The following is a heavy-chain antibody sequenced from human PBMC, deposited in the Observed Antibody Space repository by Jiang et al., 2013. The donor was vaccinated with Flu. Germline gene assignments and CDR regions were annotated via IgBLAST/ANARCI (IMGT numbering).Heavy chain of an antibody. J-gene: IGHJ4*02. CDR1: GGSISNDY. Sequence: GSGLVKPSETLSLTCNVSGGSISNDYWSWIRQPAGKGLEWIGRIFPTGSTNYNPSLKSRVSVSLDTSRNQFSLRLTSVTAADTAVYYCARGFRGVPEGTYHFDSWGQGTLVTVSS. V-gene: IGHV4-4*07. CDR3: ARGFRGVPEGTYHFDS. CDR2: IFPTGST. D-gene: IGHD1-1*01.